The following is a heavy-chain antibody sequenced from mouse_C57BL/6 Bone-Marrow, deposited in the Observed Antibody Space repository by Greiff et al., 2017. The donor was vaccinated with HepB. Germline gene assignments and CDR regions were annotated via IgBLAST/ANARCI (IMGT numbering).Heavy chain of an antibody. CDR3: EGYITDYGSSYENAMDY. CDR2: IRNKANGYTT. V-gene: IGHV7-3*01. D-gene: IGHD1-1*01. J-gene: IGHJ4*01. Sequence: EVQRVESGGGLVQPGGSLSLSCAASGFTFTDYYMSWVRQPPGKALEWLGFIRNKANGYTTEYSASVKGRFTISRDNSQSFLYLQMNALRAEDSANYYCEGYITDYGSSYENAMDYWGQGTSVTVSS. CDR1: GFTFTDYY.